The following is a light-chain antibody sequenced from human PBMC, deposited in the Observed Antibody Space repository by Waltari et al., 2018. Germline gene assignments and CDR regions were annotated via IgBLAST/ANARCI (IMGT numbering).Light chain of an antibody. CDR3: QQYSSFST. J-gene: IGKJ2*01. V-gene: IGKV1-5*03. CDR1: QGGGSW. Sequence: DIQLTQQPSTLSASVGDRVTITCRASQGGGSWLAWYQQKPGKATKLLFYMASSLESGVPSSISGSGSGKVFTLTISSLQPDYFATYSCQQYSSFSTFGQGTKVDI. CDR2: MAS.